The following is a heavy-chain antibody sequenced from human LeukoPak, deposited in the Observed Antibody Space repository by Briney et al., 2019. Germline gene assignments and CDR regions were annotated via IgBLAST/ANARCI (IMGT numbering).Heavy chain of an antibody. J-gene: IGHJ4*02. CDR3: AKYGMTTVTYIDY. Sequence: GGSLRLSCAASGFTFSSYGMHWVRQAPGKGLEWVAVISYEGSIKYYADSVKSRFTISRDNSKNTLYLQMNSLGPEDTAVYYCAKYGMTTVTYIDYWGQGALVTVSS. V-gene: IGHV3-30*18. CDR2: ISYEGSIK. D-gene: IGHD4-17*01. CDR1: GFTFSSYG.